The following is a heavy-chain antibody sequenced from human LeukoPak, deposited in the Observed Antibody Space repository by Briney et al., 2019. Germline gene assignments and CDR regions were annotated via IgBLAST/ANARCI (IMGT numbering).Heavy chain of an antibody. CDR2: IYYSGST. CDR1: GGSLSSYY. CDR3: ARSTIFGVVIPPLTVTGSWFDP. V-gene: IGHV4-59*01. D-gene: IGHD3-3*01. Sequence: SETLSLTCTVSGGSLSSYYWSWIRQPPGKGLEWIGYIYYSGSTNYNPSLKSRVTISVDTSKNQFSLKLSSVTAADTAVYYCARSTIFGVVIPPLTVTGSWFDPWGQGTLVTVSS. J-gene: IGHJ5*02.